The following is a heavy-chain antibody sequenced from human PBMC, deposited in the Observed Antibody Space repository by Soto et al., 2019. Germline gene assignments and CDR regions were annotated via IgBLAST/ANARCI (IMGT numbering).Heavy chain of an antibody. V-gene: IGHV3-11*01. J-gene: IGHJ6*02. CDR3: ARDGVNYDFWSGYRNYYGMDV. Sequence: PGGSLRLSCAASGFTFSDYYMSWIRQAPGKGLEWVSYISSSGSTIYYADSVKGRFTISRDNAKNSLYLQMNSLRAEDTAVYYCARDGVNYDFWSGYRNYYGMDVWGQGTTVTVSS. CDR1: GFTFSDYY. D-gene: IGHD3-3*01. CDR2: ISSSGSTI.